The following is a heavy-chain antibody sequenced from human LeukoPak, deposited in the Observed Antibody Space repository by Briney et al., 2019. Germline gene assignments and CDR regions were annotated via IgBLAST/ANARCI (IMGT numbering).Heavy chain of an antibody. J-gene: IGHJ4*02. V-gene: IGHV1-2*02. CDR1: GCTFTGYY. CDR3: AFYPWTPPMVTY. CDR2: INPNSGGT. D-gene: IGHD5-18*01. Sequence: ASVKVSCKASGCTFTGYYMHWVRQAPGQGLEWMGWINPNSGGTNYAQKFQGRVTMTRDTSISTAYMELSRLRSDDTAVYYCAFYPWTPPMVTYWGQGTLVTVSS.